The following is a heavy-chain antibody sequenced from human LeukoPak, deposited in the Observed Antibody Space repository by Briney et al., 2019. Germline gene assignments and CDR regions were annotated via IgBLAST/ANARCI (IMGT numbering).Heavy chain of an antibody. D-gene: IGHD3-3*01. V-gene: IGHV4-34*01. CDR1: GGSFSGYY. Sequence: PSETLSLTCAVYGGSFSGYYWSWTRQPPGKGLEWIGEINHSGSTNYNPSLKSRVIISADTSKNQFSLKLSSVTVADTAVYYCARGDFWSGYPRLRAFDIWGQGTMVTVSS. J-gene: IGHJ3*02. CDR2: INHSGST. CDR3: ARGDFWSGYPRLRAFDI.